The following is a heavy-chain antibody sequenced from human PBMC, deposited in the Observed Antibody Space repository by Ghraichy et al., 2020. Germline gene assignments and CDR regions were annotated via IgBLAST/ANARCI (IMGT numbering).Heavy chain of an antibody. Sequence: GGSLRLSCAASGFTVSSNYMSWVRQAPGKGLEWVSVIYSGGSTYYADSVKGRFTISRDNSKNTLYLQMNSLRAEDTAVYYCARDPPPWKKSPRGYYFDYWGQGTLVTVSS. D-gene: IGHD1-1*01. J-gene: IGHJ4*02. CDR2: IYSGGST. CDR1: GFTVSSNY. CDR3: ARDPPPWKKSPRGYYFDY. V-gene: IGHV3-53*01.